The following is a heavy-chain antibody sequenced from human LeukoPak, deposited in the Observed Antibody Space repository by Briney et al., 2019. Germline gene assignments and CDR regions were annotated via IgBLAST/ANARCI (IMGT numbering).Heavy chain of an antibody. CDR3: ARGGSWPAAAIDY. Sequence: GGSLRLSCAASGFTFDDYGMSWVRQAPGKGLEWVSGINWNGGSTGYADSVKGRFTISRDNAKNSLYLQVNSLRAEDAAVYYCARGGSWPAAAIDYWGQGTLVTVSS. D-gene: IGHD2-15*01. V-gene: IGHV3-20*04. CDR1: GFTFDDYG. CDR2: INWNGGST. J-gene: IGHJ4*02.